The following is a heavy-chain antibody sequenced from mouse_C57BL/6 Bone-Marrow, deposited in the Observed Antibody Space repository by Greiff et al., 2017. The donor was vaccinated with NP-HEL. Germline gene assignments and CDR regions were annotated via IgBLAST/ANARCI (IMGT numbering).Heavy chain of an antibody. D-gene: IGHD1-1*01. CDR3: ARSVITTVVATDYFGY. Sequence: QVQLQQPGAELVKPGASVKLSCKASGYTFTSYWMHWVKQRPGRGLEWIGRIDPNSGGTKYNEKFKSKATLTVDKPSSTAYMQLSSLTSEDSAVYYCARSVITTVVATDYFGYWGQGTTLTVSS. CDR1: GYTFTSYW. V-gene: IGHV1-72*01. CDR2: IDPNSGGT. J-gene: IGHJ2*01.